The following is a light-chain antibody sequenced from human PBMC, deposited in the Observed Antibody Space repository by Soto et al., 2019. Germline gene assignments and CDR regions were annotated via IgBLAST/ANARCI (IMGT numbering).Light chain of an antibody. CDR2: DNN. CDR3: GTWDSSLSAVV. J-gene: IGLJ2*01. CDR1: SSNIGNNY. V-gene: IGLV1-51*01. Sequence: QSVLTQPPSVSEAPGQKVTISCSGRSSNIGNNYVSWYQQLPGTAPKLLIYDNNKRPSGIPDRFSGSKSGTSATLGITGLQTGDEADYYCGTWDSSLSAVVFGGGTKLTVL.